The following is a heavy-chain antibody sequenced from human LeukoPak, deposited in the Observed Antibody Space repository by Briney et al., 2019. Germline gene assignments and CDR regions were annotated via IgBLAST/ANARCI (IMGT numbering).Heavy chain of an antibody. V-gene: IGHV3-73*01. CDR1: GFTFSGSA. CDR3: TRQQPVGAPDY. D-gene: IGHD1-26*01. J-gene: IGHJ4*02. Sequence: GGSLRLSCAASGFTFSGSAMHWVRQASRKGLEWVGRIRSKANSYATAYAASVKGRFTISRDDSKNTAYLQMNSLKTEDTAVYYCTRQQPVGAPDYWGQGTLVTVSS. CDR2: IRSKANSYAT.